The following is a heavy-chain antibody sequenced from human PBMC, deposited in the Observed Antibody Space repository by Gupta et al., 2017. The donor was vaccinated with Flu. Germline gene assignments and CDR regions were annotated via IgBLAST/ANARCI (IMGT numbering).Heavy chain of an antibody. CDR3: ARGGYATTVTTSYWYFDL. CDR2: INPNSGGT. CDR1: GYTFTGYY. V-gene: IGHV1-2*02. J-gene: IGHJ2*01. Sequence: QVQLVQSGADVKKSGSSVKVSCKASGYTFTGYYMHWVRQAPGQGLVWVGWINPNSGGTNYARKLQGRVTMTRDTSISTAYMELRRLRSDDTAVYYCARGGYATTVTTSYWYFDLWVRVPLVTVCS. D-gene: IGHD4-17*01.